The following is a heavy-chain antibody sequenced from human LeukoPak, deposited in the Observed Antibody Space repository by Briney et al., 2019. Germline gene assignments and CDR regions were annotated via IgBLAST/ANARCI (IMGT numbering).Heavy chain of an antibody. CDR1: GFSFSTYW. Sequence: GGSLRLSCVASGFSFSTYWMSWVRQAPGKGLEWVANIKQDGGEKYYADSVKGRFTISRDNSKNTLYLQMNSLRAEDTAVYYCAKEATGLDYWGQGTLVTVSS. D-gene: IGHD1-14*01. J-gene: IGHJ4*02. V-gene: IGHV3-7*01. CDR2: IKQDGGEK. CDR3: AKEATGLDY.